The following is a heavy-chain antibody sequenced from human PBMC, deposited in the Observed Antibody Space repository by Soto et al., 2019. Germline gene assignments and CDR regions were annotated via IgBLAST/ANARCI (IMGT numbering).Heavy chain of an antibody. CDR2: IYYSGST. D-gene: IGHD6-19*01. Sequence: ETLSLSCTVSGGYISSYYWSWIRQTPGKGLEWIGYIYYSGSTNYNPSLKSRVTISVYTSKNQFSLKLSSVTAADTALYYCARVIAVHWFDPWGQGTLVTVPQ. CDR1: GGYISSYY. CDR3: ARVIAVHWFDP. J-gene: IGHJ5*02. V-gene: IGHV4-59*01.